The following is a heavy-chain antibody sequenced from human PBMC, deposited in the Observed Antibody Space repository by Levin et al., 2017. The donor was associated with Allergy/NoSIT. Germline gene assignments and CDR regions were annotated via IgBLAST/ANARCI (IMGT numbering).Heavy chain of an antibody. J-gene: IGHJ4*02. D-gene: IGHD6-13*01. CDR3: TTYSSSWYYFDY. V-gene: IGHV3-15*01. CDR2: IKSKTDGGTI. CDR1: GFSFSNAW. Sequence: GGSLRLSCAASGFSFSNAWMSWARQAPGKGLEWVGRIKSKTDGGTIEYAAPVKGRFTISRDDSKNTLYLQMNSLKTEDTAVYYCTTYSSSWYYFDYWGQGTLVTVSS.